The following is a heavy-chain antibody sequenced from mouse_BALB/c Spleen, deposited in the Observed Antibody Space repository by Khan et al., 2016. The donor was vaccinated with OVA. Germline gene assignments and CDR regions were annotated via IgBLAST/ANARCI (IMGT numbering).Heavy chain of an antibody. D-gene: IGHD3-1*01. J-gene: IGHJ2*01. V-gene: IGHV2-9*02. CDR1: GFSITSYG. CDR3: ARNRESDYFDY. Sequence: VQLQESGPGLVAPSQSLSITCTVTGFSITSYGIHWFIRPLRNGKEGWVIILACGRKNDNSVLMSRLSISKDKSMSQVFLKMTNQTTNDTAMYCCARNRESDYFDYWGQGTTLTGAS. CDR2: ILACGRK.